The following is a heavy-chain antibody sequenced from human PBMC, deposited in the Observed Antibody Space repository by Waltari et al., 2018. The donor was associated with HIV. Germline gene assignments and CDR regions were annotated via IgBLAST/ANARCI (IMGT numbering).Heavy chain of an antibody. J-gene: IGHJ3*02. V-gene: IGHV4-38-2*02. CDR2: IYRSGTT. CDR3: AIDQDYYDSSGYTSYAFDI. Sequence: QVLLEESGPRLVKSSETLSLTCTVSASSISRNYYWGWIRQAPGKGLEWIGSIYRSGTTYYNPSFKTRVTISVNMSKNQYSLKFSSLTAADTSVYYCAIDQDYYDSSGYTSYAFDIWGRGTMIIVSS. CDR1: ASSISRNYY. D-gene: IGHD3-22*01.